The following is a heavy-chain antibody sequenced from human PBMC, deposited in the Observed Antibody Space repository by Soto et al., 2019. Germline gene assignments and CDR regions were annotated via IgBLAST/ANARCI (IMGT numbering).Heavy chain of an antibody. J-gene: IGHJ5*02. CDR3: ARHHGPTTSENWFDP. Sequence: GASVKVSCKASGYTFFTYDISWVRQAPGQGLEWMGWISTYSGDTKYAQKFQGRVTMTTDTSTTTAYLELRSLRSDDTAVYYCARHHGPTTSENWFDPWCQGTLVTVSS. CDR1: GYTFFTYD. D-gene: IGHD5-12*01. V-gene: IGHV1-18*01. CDR2: ISTYSGDT.